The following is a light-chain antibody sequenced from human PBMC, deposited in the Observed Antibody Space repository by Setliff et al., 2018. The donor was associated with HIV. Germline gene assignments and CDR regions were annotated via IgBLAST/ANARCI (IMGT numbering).Light chain of an antibody. CDR3: ASYEGDAFHDIDV. Sequence: QSVLTQPPSASGSAGQSVSISCTGTSSDIGSHNHVSWYQPYPDKAPKLMIYELSQRPSGVTDRFSGSKSGNTASLTVSGLQAEDEADYYCASYEGDAFHDIDVVGTGTNVTVL. CDR2: ELS. CDR1: SSDIGSHNH. V-gene: IGLV2-8*01. J-gene: IGLJ1*01.